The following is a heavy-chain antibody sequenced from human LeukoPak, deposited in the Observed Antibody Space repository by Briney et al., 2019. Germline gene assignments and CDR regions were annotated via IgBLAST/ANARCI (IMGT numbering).Heavy chain of an antibody. Sequence: ASVKVSCKASGYTFTSYYMHWVRQAPGQGLEWMGIINPSGGSTSYAQRFQGRVTMTRDTSTSTVYMELSSLRSEDTAVYYCARQVHRRDAFDIWGQGTMVTVSS. CDR3: ARQVHRRDAFDI. CDR1: GYTFTSYY. D-gene: IGHD3-16*02. V-gene: IGHV1-46*01. J-gene: IGHJ3*02. CDR2: INPSGGST.